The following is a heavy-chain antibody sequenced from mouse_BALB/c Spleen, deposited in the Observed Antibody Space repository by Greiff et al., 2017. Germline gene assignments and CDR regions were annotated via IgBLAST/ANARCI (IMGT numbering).Heavy chain of an antibody. Sequence: QVQLQQSGPQLVRPGASVKISCKASGYSFTSYWMHWVKQRPGQGLEWIGMIDPSDSETRLNQKFKDKATLTVDKSSSTAYMQLSSPTSEDSAVYYCARRGTMITTYFDYWGQGTTLTVSS. CDR1: GYSFTSYW. CDR3: ARRGTMITTYFDY. J-gene: IGHJ2*01. CDR2: IDPSDSET. D-gene: IGHD2-4*01. V-gene: IGHV1S127*01.